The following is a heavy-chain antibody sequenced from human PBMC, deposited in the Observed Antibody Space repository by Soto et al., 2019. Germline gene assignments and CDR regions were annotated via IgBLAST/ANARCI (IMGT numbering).Heavy chain of an antibody. Sequence: GESLKITCKGSVYSFTSYWIGWARQMPGKGLEWMGIIYPGDSDTRYSPSFQGQVTISADKSISTAYLQWSSLKASDTAMYYCARSTVSIEYYYDSSGYLPFDYWGQGTLVTVSS. V-gene: IGHV5-51*01. CDR1: VYSFTSYW. J-gene: IGHJ4*02. D-gene: IGHD3-22*01. CDR3: ARSTVSIEYYYDSSGYLPFDY. CDR2: IYPGDSDT.